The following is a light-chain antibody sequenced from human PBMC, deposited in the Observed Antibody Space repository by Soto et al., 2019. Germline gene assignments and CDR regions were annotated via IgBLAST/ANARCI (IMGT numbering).Light chain of an antibody. CDR2: KAS. CDR3: QQYNSYSPT. CDR1: QSISTW. J-gene: IGKJ1*01. Sequence: DIQMTQSPSTLSASVGDRVTITCRASQSISTWLAWYQQEPGKAPKLLIHKASSLQSGVPSRFSGSGSGTDFTLTISSLHPYDFATYYCQQYNSYSPTCGQGTKVDIK. V-gene: IGKV1-5*03.